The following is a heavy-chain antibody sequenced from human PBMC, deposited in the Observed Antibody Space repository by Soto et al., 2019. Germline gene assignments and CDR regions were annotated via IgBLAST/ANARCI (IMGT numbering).Heavy chain of an antibody. J-gene: IGHJ4*02. CDR3: AKGVGATVGLGY. CDR1: GFTFSSYA. V-gene: IGHV3-23*01. CDR2: ISGSGGST. D-gene: IGHD1-26*01. Sequence: GGSLRLSCAASGFTFSSYAMSWVRQAPGKGLEWVSAISGSGGSTYYADSVKGRFTIARDNSKNTLYLQMNSLRAEDTAVYHCAKGVGATVGLGYWGQGTLVTVSS.